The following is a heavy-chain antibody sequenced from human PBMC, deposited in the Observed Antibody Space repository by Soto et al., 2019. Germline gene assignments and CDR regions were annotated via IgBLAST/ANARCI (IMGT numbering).Heavy chain of an antibody. CDR1: GFTFDDYG. CDR3: VRGATLNFDY. CDR2: VNWNGGST. V-gene: IGHV3-20*04. Sequence: EVQLVESGGGVLRPGGSLRLSCAASGFTFDDYGMSWARQAPGKGLELVSGVNWNGGSTGYADSVKGRFTISRDNAKNSLYLQMNSLRVEDTAFYYCVRGATLNFDYWGQGTLVTVSS. J-gene: IGHJ4*02.